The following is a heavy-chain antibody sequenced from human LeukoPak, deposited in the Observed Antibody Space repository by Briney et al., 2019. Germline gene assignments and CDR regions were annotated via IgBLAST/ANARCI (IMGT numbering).Heavy chain of an antibody. CDR3: ARERRYSYGYGRSFDY. CDR1: GFTFRSYA. V-gene: IGHV3-23*01. Sequence: GGSLRLSCAASGFTFRSYAMSWVRQAPGKGLEWVATISSGGRTYYADSVKGRFTISRDNAKNSLYLQMNSLRAEDTAVYYCARERRYSYGYGRSFDYWGQGTLVTVSS. CDR2: ISSGGRT. D-gene: IGHD5-18*01. J-gene: IGHJ4*02.